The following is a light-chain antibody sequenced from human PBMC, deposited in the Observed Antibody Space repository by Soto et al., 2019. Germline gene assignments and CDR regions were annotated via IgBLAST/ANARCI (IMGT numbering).Light chain of an antibody. CDR1: QSINTY. Sequence: DIQMTQSPSSLSASVGDRFTITCRTSQSINTYLNWYQQKPGKAPKLLIYGASSLRSGVPLRFSGSGSGTDFTLTISSLEPEDFATYYCQESFSSLWGTCGQGTKVDIK. V-gene: IGKV1-39*01. CDR2: GAS. J-gene: IGKJ1*01. CDR3: QESFSSLWGT.